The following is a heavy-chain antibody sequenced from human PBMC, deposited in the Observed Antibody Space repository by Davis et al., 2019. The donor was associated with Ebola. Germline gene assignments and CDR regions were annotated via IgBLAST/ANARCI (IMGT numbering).Heavy chain of an antibody. D-gene: IGHD4-11*01. J-gene: IGHJ6*04. Sequence: GGSLRLSCAASGFTARNTHMSWVRQAQGKGLEWVSGIYGGDTHYADSVKGRFTISRDNSKNTLHLQMNSLRVEDTAVYFCAREPTGNYYYFYGMDVWGKGTTVSVSS. CDR1: GFTARNTH. V-gene: IGHV3-53*01. CDR3: AREPTGNYYYFYGMDV. CDR2: IYGGDT.